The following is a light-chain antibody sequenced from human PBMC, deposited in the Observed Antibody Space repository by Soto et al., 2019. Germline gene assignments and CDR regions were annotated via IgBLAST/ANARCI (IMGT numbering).Light chain of an antibody. CDR1: RSDVGRYNY. Sequence: QSVLTQPASVSGSPGQSITISCTGTRSDVGRYNYVSWYQQHPGKAPKLLIYEGSKRPSGVSNRFSGSKSGNTASLTISGLQAEDEADYYCCSYAGSSTPNFGGGTKLTVL. V-gene: IGLV2-23*01. J-gene: IGLJ2*01. CDR3: CSYAGSSTPN. CDR2: EGS.